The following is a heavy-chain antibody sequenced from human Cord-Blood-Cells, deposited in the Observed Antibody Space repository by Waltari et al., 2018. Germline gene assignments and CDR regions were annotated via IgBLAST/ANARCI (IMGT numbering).Heavy chain of an antibody. CDR1: GFTVSSNY. CDR2: IYSGGST. CDR3: ARVGCSSTSCYSSMVPYYFDY. J-gene: IGHJ4*02. D-gene: IGHD2-2*01. Sequence: EVQLVESGGGLIQPGGSLRLSCSASGFTVSSNYMSWVRQAPGKGLEWVSVIYSGGSTYYADSVKGRFTISRDNSKNTLYLQMNSLRAEDTAVYYCARVGCSSTSCYSSMVPYYFDYWGQGTLVTVSS. V-gene: IGHV3-53*01.